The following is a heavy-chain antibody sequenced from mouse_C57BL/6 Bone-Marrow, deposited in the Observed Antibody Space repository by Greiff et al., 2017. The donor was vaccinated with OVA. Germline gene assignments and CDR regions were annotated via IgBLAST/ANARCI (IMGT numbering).Heavy chain of an antibody. Sequence: VQLQQSGPGLVAPSQSLSITCTVSGFSLTSYAISWVRQPPGKGLEWLGVIWTGGGTNYNSALKSRQSISKDNSKSQVFLKMNSLQTDDTARYYCARNLGLWFPYYAMDYWGQGTSVTVSS. V-gene: IGHV2-9-1*01. CDR1: GFSLTSYA. J-gene: IGHJ4*01. CDR3: ARNLGLWFPYYAMDY. D-gene: IGHD2-2*01. CDR2: IWTGGGT.